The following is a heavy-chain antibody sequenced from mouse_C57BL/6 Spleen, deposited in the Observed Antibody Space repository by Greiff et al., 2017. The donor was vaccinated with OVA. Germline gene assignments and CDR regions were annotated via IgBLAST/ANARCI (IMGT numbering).Heavy chain of an antibody. CDR2: IYPGDGDT. CDR1: GYAFSSSW. Sequence: VQLVESGPELVKPGASVKLSCKASGYAFSSSWMNWVKQRPGKGLEWIGRIYPGDGDTNYNGKFKGKATLTADKSSSTDYMQLSSLTSEDSAVYFCARWDYDGSSGYFDVWGTGTTVTVSS. J-gene: IGHJ1*03. CDR3: ARWDYDGSSGYFDV. V-gene: IGHV1-82*01. D-gene: IGHD1-1*01.